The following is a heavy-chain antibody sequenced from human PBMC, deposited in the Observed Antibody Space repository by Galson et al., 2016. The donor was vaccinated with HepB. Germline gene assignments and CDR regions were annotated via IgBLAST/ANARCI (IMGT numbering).Heavy chain of an antibody. CDR2: IYYSGTT. CDR3: ARKEASYYDSYAFDI. Sequence: ETLSLTCTVSGGSVSSTSDYWGWIRQPPGKGLEWLGSIYYSGTTYSNPSLKSRVTMAVDTSKNQFSLKLSSVTAADTAVYYCARKEASYYDSYAFDIWGQGTMVTVPS. J-gene: IGHJ3*02. V-gene: IGHV4-39*01. CDR1: GGSVSSTSDY. D-gene: IGHD3-22*01.